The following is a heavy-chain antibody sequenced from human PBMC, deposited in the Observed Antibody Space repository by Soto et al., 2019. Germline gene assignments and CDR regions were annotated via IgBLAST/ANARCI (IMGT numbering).Heavy chain of an antibody. CDR3: AGGKPLQDGGYSDGRDV. V-gene: IGHV1-69*01. Sequence: QVQLVQSGAEVNKPGSSVKVSCKASGGTFSSYAISWVRQASGQGLEWMGGLIPIFGTANYAQKFQGRVTITADESTSTAYMGVISIICGDTAVYYWAGGKPLQDGGYSDGRDVWGQGDTGTVPS. CDR1: GGTFSSYA. J-gene: IGHJ6*02. CDR2: LIPIFGTA. D-gene: IGHD1-26*01.